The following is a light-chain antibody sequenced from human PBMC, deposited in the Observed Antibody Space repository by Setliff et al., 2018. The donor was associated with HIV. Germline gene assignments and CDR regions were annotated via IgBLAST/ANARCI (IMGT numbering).Light chain of an antibody. CDR3: SSYTSRTPRYV. CDR2: DVG. Sequence: QSALAQPASVSGSPGQSITISCTGTSSDVGDYNYVSWYQQHPGKAPKLMISDVGHRPSGISNRFSGSKSGNTTSLTISGLQAEDEADYYCSSYTSRTPRYVFGTGTKV. CDR1: SSDVGDYNY. J-gene: IGLJ1*01. V-gene: IGLV2-14*03.